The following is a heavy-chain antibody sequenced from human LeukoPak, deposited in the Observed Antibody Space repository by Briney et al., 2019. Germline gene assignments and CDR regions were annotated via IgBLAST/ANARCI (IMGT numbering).Heavy chain of an antibody. V-gene: IGHV1-18*01. Sequence: ASVKVSCKASGYTFTSYGISWVRQAPGQGLEWMGWISAYNGNTNYAQKLQGRVTMTTDTSTSTAYMELRSLRSDDTAVYYCARAPYCGGDCYDFDYWGQETLVTVSS. CDR2: ISAYNGNT. D-gene: IGHD2-21*02. CDR1: GYTFTSYG. J-gene: IGHJ4*02. CDR3: ARAPYCGGDCYDFDY.